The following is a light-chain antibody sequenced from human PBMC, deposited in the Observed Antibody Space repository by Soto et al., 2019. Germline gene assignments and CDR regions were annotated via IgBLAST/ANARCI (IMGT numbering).Light chain of an antibody. Sequence: QSLLTQPASVSWSPGPSITISCTGTSSDVGSYNLVSWYQQHPGKAPKLMIYEGSKRPSGVSNRFSGSKSGNTASLTISGLQAEDEADYYCCSYAGSSTFDVFGPGTKVTVL. J-gene: IGLJ1*01. CDR3: CSYAGSSTFDV. CDR2: EGS. CDR1: SSDVGSYNL. V-gene: IGLV2-23*03.